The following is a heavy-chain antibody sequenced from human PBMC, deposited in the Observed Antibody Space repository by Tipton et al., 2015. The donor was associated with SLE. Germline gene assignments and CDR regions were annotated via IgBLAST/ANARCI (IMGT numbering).Heavy chain of an antibody. CDR1: GFTFSSYS. CDR3: ARAPPGSPPYWYFDL. J-gene: IGHJ2*01. V-gene: IGHV3-21*03. Sequence: GSLRLSCAASGFTFSSYSMNWVRQAPGKGLEWVSSISSSSSYIYYADSVKGRFTISRDNAKNSLYLQMNSLRAEDTAVYYCARAPPGSPPYWYFDLGAVAPWSLSPQ. D-gene: IGHD3-10*01. CDR2: ISSSSSYI.